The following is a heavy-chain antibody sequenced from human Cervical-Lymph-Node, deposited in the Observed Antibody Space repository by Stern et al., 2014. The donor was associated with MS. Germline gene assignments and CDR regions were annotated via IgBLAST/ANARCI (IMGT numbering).Heavy chain of an antibody. Sequence: EDQLVESGGGLVQPGGSLRLSCAASGFTLVRQVPGKVLVWVSRIKSDGSSTSHADSVKGRFTISRDNAKNTLFLQMNSLKGEDTAVYYCARSGFAAALDIWGQGTMVTVSS. CDR1: GFT. V-gene: IGHV3-74*01. D-gene: IGHD3-10*01. J-gene: IGHJ3*02. CDR2: IKSDGSST. CDR3: ARSGFAAALDI.